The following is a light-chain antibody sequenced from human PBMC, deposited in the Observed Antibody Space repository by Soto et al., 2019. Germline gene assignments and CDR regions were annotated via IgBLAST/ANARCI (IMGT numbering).Light chain of an antibody. CDR3: QKYNSAPWT. Sequence: EIQMTQSPSSLSASVGDRVTITCRASQGISTDLAWYQQKPGKVPLLLIYGASTLHSGVPSRFSGGGSGTDFTLTSSRQQAEYVATYCCQKYNSAPWTFGQGTKVEIK. CDR2: GAS. J-gene: IGKJ1*01. V-gene: IGKV1-27*01. CDR1: QGISTD.